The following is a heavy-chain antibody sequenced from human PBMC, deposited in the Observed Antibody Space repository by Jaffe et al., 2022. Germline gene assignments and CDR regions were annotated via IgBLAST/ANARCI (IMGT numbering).Heavy chain of an antibody. V-gene: IGHV4-61*02. CDR3: ARAGPMPLIDLVGWESNYYYYYYMDV. CDR1: GGSISSGSYY. Sequence: QVQLQESGPGLVKPSQTLSLTCTVSGGSISSGSYYWSWIRQPAGKGLEWIGRIYTSGSTNYNPSLKSRVTISVDTSKNQFSLKLSSVTAADTAVYYCARAGPMPLIDLVGWESNYYYYYYMDVWGKGTTVTVSS. D-gene: IGHD6-19*01. CDR2: IYTSGST. J-gene: IGHJ6*03.